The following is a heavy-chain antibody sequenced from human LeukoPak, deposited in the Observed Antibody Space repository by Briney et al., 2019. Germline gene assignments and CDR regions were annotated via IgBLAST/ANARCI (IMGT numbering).Heavy chain of an antibody. CDR2: IYTSGST. V-gene: IGHV4-4*09. D-gene: IGHD3-22*01. J-gene: IGHJ4*02. CDR1: GGSISSYY. CDR3: ARHHPPRTYYYDSSEFDY. Sequence: SETLSLTCTVSGGSISSYYWSWIRQPTGKGLEWIGYIYTSGSTNYNPSLKSRVTISVDTSKNQFSLKLSSVTAADTAVYYCARHHPPRTYYYDSSEFDYWGQGTLVTVSS.